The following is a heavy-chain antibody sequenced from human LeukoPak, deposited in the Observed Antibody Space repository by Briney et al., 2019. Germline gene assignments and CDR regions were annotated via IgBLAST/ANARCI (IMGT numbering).Heavy chain of an antibody. CDR3: ARGVQLWLQLYYYYYMDV. V-gene: IGHV3-21*01. CDR1: GFTFSSYA. J-gene: IGHJ6*03. D-gene: IGHD5-18*01. Sequence: GGSLRLSCAASGFTFSSYAMHWVRQAPGKGLEWVSSISSSTSYIYYADSVKGRFTISRDNAKNSLYLQMNSLRAEDTAVYYCARGVQLWLQLYYYYYMDVWGKGTTVTVSS. CDR2: ISSSTSYI.